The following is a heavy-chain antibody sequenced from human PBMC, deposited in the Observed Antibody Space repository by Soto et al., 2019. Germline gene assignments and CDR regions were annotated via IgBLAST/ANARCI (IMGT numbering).Heavy chain of an antibody. CDR1: GFTFSSYA. D-gene: IGHD5-12*01. CDR3: AKDRSGGWLQLMGDFAY. Sequence: GGSLRLSCAASGFTFSSYAMSWVRQAPGKGLEWVSAISGSGGSTYYADSVKGRFTISRDNSKNTLYLQMNSLRAEDTAVYYCAKDRSGGWLQLMGDFAYWGQGTLVTVSS. J-gene: IGHJ4*02. CDR2: ISGSGGST. V-gene: IGHV3-23*01.